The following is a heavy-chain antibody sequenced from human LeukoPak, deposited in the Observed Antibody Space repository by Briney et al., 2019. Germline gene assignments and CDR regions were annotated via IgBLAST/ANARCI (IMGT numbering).Heavy chain of an antibody. Sequence: PGGSLRLSCAASGFTFSDYYMSWVRQAPGKGLEWMSYINTGGNNVYYADSVKGRFTISRDNAKNSLFLQMNSLRDEDTAVYYCAMSIDPPLEYCGQGTLVTVSS. CDR1: GFTFSDYY. D-gene: IGHD6-6*01. V-gene: IGHV3-11*04. CDR2: INTGGNNV. J-gene: IGHJ4*02. CDR3: AMSIDPPLEY.